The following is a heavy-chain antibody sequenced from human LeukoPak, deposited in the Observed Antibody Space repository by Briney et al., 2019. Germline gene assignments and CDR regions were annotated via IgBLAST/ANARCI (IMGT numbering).Heavy chain of an antibody. V-gene: IGHV3-9*01. CDR3: ASMTTVTKGWFDP. CDR2: ISWNSGSI. CDR1: GFTFDDYA. D-gene: IGHD4-17*01. J-gene: IGHJ5*02. Sequence: GRSLRLSCAASGFTFDDYAMHWVRQAPGKGLEWVSGISWNSGSIGYADSVKGRFTISRDNAKNSLYLQMNSQRAEDTALYYCASMTTVTKGWFDPWGQGTLVTVSS.